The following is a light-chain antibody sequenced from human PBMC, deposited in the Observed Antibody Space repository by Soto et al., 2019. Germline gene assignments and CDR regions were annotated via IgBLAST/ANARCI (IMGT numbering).Light chain of an antibody. CDR3: ASYITSSTYV. Sequence: QSVLTQPASVSGSPGQSIAISCTGTSSDVGGYSYVSWYQQQPGKAPKLVISDVSNRPSGVSDRFSGSKSGTTASLTISGLQTEDEADYYYASYITSSTYVFGTGTKVTVL. CDR1: SSDVGGYSY. V-gene: IGLV2-14*01. J-gene: IGLJ1*01. CDR2: DVS.